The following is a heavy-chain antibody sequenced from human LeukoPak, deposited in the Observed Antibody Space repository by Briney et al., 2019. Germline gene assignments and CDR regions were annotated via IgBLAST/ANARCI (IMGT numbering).Heavy chain of an antibody. J-gene: IGHJ1*01. D-gene: IGHD2-2*01. CDR3: ARGRCSSTSCYPSWGFQH. CDR1: GYTFTSYY. V-gene: IGHV1-46*01. CDR2: INPSGGST. Sequence: ASLKVSCKASGYTFTSYYMHWVRQAPGQGLEWMGIINPSGGSTSYAQKFQGRVTMTRDMSTSTVYMELSSLRSEDTAVYYCARGRCSSTSCYPSWGFQHWGQGTLVTVSS.